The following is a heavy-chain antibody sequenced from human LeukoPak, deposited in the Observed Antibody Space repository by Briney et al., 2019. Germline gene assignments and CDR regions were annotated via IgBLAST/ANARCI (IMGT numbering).Heavy chain of an antibody. Sequence: GGSLRLSCTASGFTFGDYAMSWVRQAPGKGLEWVGFIRSKAYGGTTEYAASVKGRFTISRDDSKSIAYLQMNSLRAEDTAVYYCATDEAAAGTFDYWGQGTLVTVSS. CDR1: GFTFGDYA. CDR2: IRSKAYGGTT. D-gene: IGHD6-13*01. J-gene: IGHJ4*02. V-gene: IGHV3-49*04. CDR3: ATDEAAAGTFDY.